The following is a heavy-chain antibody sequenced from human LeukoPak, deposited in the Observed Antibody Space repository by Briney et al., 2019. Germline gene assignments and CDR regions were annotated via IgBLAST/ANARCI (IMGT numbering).Heavy chain of an antibody. V-gene: IGHV3-30*02. J-gene: IGHJ4*02. CDR3: SPRTTLGIDY. CDR2: IWYDVSIK. CDR1: GFTFSSYG. D-gene: IGHD4-17*01. Sequence: GGSLRLSCAASGFTFSSYGMHWVRQAPGKGLEWVSYIWYDVSIKYYADSVKGRFTISRDNSKNTLYLQMNSLRAEDTAVYYCSPRTTLGIDYWGQGTLVTVSS.